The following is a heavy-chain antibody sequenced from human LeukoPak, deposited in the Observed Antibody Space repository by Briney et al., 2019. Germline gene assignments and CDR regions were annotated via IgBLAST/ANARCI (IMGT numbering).Heavy chain of an antibody. CDR1: GGSISSYY. CDR2: IYYSGST. V-gene: IGHV4-59*04. Sequence: PSETLSLTCTVSGGSISSYYWSWIRQPPGKGLEWIGNIYYSGSTYYNPSLKSRVTISVDTSKNQFSLKLSSVTAADTAVYYCARLFYYDSRGYPYYFDYWGQGTLVTVSS. D-gene: IGHD3-22*01. J-gene: IGHJ4*02. CDR3: ARLFYYDSRGYPYYFDY.